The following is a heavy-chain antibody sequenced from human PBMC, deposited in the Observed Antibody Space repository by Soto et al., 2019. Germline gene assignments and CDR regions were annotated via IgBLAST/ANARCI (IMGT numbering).Heavy chain of an antibody. CDR3: ASRAGSF. Sequence: QVQLVESGGGLVKPGGSLRLSCAASGITFSDYYMSWIRQAPGKGLEWVSYISSSSTYTKYADSVKGRFTISRDNAKNSLYLQMTSLSSDDTAVYSCASRAGSFWGQGTLVTVSS. J-gene: IGHJ4*02. V-gene: IGHV3-11*05. CDR1: GITFSDYY. CDR2: ISSSSTYT.